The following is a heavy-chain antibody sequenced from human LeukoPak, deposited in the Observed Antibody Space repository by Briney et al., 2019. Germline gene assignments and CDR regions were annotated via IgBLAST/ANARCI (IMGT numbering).Heavy chain of an antibody. CDR2: IYTSGST. CDR3: GRDGYCSSTSCLPPSKYYYYGMDV. CDR1: GGSISSYY. Sequence: SETLSLTCTVSGGSISSYYWSWIRQPAGKGLEWIGRIYTSGSTNYNPSLKSRVTMSVDTSKNQFSLKLSSVTAADTAVYYCGRDGYCSSTSCLPPSKYYYYGMDVWGQGTTVTVSS. V-gene: IGHV4-4*07. D-gene: IGHD2-2*03. J-gene: IGHJ6*02.